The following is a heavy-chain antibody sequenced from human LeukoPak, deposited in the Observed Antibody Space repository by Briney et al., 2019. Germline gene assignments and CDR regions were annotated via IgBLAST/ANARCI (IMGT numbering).Heavy chain of an antibody. D-gene: IGHD5-18*01. J-gene: IGHJ4*02. Sequence: GGSLRLSCAASGFTVSSNYMSWVRQAPGKGLEWVSVIYSGGSTYYADSVKGRFTISRDNSKNTLYLQMNSLRAEDTAVYYCAKLGAAMATGDDYWGQGTLVTVSS. CDR3: AKLGAAMATGDDY. CDR1: GFTVSSNY. CDR2: IYSGGST. V-gene: IGHV3-66*02.